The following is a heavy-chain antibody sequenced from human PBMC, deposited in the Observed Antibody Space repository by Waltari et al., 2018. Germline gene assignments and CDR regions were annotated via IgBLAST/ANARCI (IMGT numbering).Heavy chain of an antibody. V-gene: IGHV1-69*04. D-gene: IGHD3-10*01. CDR2: IIPILGIA. Sequence: QVQLVQSGAEVKKPGSSVKVSXKXSGGTFSSYAISWVRQAPGQGLEWMGGIIPILGIANYAPKFQGRVTITADESTSTAYMELSSLRSEDTAVYYCARTMVQGVIIGGAFDIWGQGTMVTVSX. J-gene: IGHJ3*02. CDR3: ARTMVQGVIIGGAFDI. CDR1: GGTFSSYA.